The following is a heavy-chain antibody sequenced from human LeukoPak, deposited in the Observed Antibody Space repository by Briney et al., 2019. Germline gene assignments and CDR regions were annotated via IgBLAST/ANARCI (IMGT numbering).Heavy chain of an antibody. Sequence: GGSLRLSCAASGFPFSSYSMNWVRQAPGKGLEWGSGINWNGGRTGFADSVKGRFTISRDNAKKSLYVQMNSLRAEDTALYYCAREYYGSGSYYNVGYWGQGTLVTVSS. CDR1: GFPFSSYS. CDR2: INWNGGRT. CDR3: AREYYGSGSYYNVGY. D-gene: IGHD3-10*01. V-gene: IGHV3-20*04. J-gene: IGHJ4*02.